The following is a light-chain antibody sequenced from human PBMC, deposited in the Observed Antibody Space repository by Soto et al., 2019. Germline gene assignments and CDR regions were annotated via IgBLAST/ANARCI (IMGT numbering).Light chain of an antibody. Sequence: HSALTQPRSVSGSPGQSVTISCTGTSSDVGGYNYVSWYQQHPGKAPKLMIYDVSKRPSGVPDRFSGSKSGSTASLTISGLQAEDEADYYCCSYAGSYYVFGTGTKVTVL. J-gene: IGLJ1*01. CDR2: DVS. CDR1: SSDVGGYNY. CDR3: CSYAGSYYV. V-gene: IGLV2-11*01.